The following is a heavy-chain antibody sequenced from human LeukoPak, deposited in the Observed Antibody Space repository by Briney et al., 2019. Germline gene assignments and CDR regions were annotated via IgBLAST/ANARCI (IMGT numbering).Heavy chain of an antibody. D-gene: IGHD3-3*01. V-gene: IGHV1-8*01. CDR2: MNPNSGNT. CDR3: AREGGYYDFWSGYLGFGY. Sequence: ASVKVSCKASGYTFTSYDINWVRQATGQGLEWMGWMNPNSGNTGYAQKFQGRVTMTRNTSISTAFMELSSLRSEDTAVYYCAREGGYYDFWSGYLGFGYWGHGTLVTVSS. CDR1: GYTFTSYD. J-gene: IGHJ4*01.